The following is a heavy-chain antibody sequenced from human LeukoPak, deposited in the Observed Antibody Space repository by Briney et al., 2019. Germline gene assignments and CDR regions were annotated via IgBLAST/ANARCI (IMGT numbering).Heavy chain of an antibody. CDR2: ISGSSGYI. J-gene: IGHJ4*02. D-gene: IGHD5-12*01. Sequence: GGSLRLSCAASGFTFSSYEMNWVRQAPGKGLEWVSSISGSSGYIFYADSVKGRFTISRDNSKNTLYLQMNSLRAEDTAVYYCARGPSGYHNTGGQGTLVTVSS. V-gene: IGHV3-21*01. CDR1: GFTFSSYE. CDR3: ARGPSGYHNT.